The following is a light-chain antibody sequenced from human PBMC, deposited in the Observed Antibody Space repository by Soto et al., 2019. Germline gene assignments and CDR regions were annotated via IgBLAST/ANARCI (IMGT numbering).Light chain of an antibody. CDR1: QSVSYSSNNKNY. CDR3: QQYYDTPLT. V-gene: IGKV4-1*01. J-gene: IGKJ4*01. Sequence: DIVMTQSPDSLAVSLGERATINCKSTQSVSYSSNNKNYLAWYQQKPGQPPKLLIYWASTRESGVPDRFRGSGSGTDFTLTISSLQAEDVAVYYCQQYYDTPLTFGGGTKVEIK. CDR2: WAS.